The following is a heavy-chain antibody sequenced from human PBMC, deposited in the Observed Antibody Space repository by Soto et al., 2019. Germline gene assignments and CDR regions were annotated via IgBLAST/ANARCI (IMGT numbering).Heavy chain of an antibody. J-gene: IGHJ3*02. Sequence: QVQLVQSGAEVKKPGASGKVSCKASGYTFTSYGISWVRQAPGQGLEWMGWLSAYNGNTNYAQKRQGRVTMTTDTSTSTADMELRSLRSDDTAVYYCARDRAVHGDSYDAFDIWGQGTMVTVSS. CDR1: GYTFTSYG. CDR2: LSAYNGNT. CDR3: ARDRAVHGDSYDAFDI. V-gene: IGHV1-18*01. D-gene: IGHD4-17*01.